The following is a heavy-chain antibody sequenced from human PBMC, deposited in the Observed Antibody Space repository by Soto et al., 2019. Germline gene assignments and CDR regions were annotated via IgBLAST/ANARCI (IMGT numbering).Heavy chain of an antibody. V-gene: IGHV2-5*02. CDR1: GFSLSTSGVG. CDR3: AHSATDDFWSGYYMYYFDY. D-gene: IGHD3-3*01. CDR2: IYWDDDK. J-gene: IGHJ4*02. Sequence: QITLKESGPTLVKPTQTLTLTCTFSGFSLSTSGVGVGWIRQPPGKALEWLALIYWDDDKRYSPSLKSRLTITKETSKNQVVLTMTNMDPVDTATYYCAHSATDDFWSGYYMYYFDYWGQGTLVTVSS.